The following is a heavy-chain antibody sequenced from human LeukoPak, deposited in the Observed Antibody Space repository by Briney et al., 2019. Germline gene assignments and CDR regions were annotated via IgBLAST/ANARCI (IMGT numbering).Heavy chain of an antibody. J-gene: IGHJ4*02. CDR1: GFTFSSYW. Sequence: TGGSLRLSCAAPGFTFSSYWMSWVRQAPGKGLEWVANIKQDGSEKYYVDSVKGRFTISRDNAKNSLYLQMNSLRAEDTAVYYCARHDYDGGDLGYCSGGSCYFPTYFDYWGQGTLVTVSS. CDR2: IKQDGSEK. CDR3: ARHDYDGGDLGYCSGGSCYFPTYFDY. V-gene: IGHV3-7*01. D-gene: IGHD2-15*01.